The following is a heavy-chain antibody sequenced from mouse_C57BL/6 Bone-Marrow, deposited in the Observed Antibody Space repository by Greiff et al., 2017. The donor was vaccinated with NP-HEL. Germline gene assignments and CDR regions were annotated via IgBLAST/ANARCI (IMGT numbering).Heavy chain of an antibody. CDR3: ASHLLLRAWFAY. D-gene: IGHD1-1*01. V-gene: IGHV1-64*01. CDR1: GYTFTSYW. J-gene: IGHJ3*01. Sequence: VQLQQPGAELVKPGASVKLSCKASGYTFTSYWMHWVKQTPGKGLEWIGMIHPYSGCTNYNEKFKSKATLTVDKSSSTAYMQLSSLTSEDSAVYYCASHLLLRAWFAYWGKGTLVTVSA. CDR2: IHPYSGCT.